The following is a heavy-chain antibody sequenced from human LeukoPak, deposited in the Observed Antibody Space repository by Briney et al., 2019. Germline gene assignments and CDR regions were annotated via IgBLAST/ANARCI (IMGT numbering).Heavy chain of an antibody. D-gene: IGHD2-15*01. V-gene: IGHV4-39*01. CDR1: GGSISSSNYY. Sequence: SETLSLTCTVSGGSISSSNYYWGWFRQPPGKGLEWIGSMYYSGSTYYNPSLKSRVTISVDTSKNQFSLKLSSVTAADTAVYYCARSNVVVVATDFDYWGQGTLVTVSS. CDR2: MYYSGST. CDR3: ARSNVVVVATDFDY. J-gene: IGHJ4*02.